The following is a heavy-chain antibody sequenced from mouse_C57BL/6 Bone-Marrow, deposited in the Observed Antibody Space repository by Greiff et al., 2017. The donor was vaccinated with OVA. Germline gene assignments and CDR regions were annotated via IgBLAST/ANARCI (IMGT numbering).Heavy chain of an antibody. Sequence: EVMLVESVAELVRPGASVKLSCTASGFNIKNTYMHWVKQRPEQGLEWIGRIDPANGNTKYAPKFQGKATLTADTSSNTDYREHSRLTSEDTAIDYCSRSGYPYAMDDWGQGTSVTVSS. D-gene: IGHD3-1*01. J-gene: IGHJ4*01. CDR2: IDPANGNT. V-gene: IGHV14-3*01. CDR3: SRSGYPYAMDD. CDR1: GFNIKNTY.